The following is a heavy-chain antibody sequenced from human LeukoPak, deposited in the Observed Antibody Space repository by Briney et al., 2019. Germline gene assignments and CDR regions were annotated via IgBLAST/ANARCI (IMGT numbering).Heavy chain of an antibody. Sequence: GGSLRLSCEASGFTFSSYAMSWVRQAPGKGLEWVSDISSSGGSTYYADSVKGRFTISRDSSKRMLFLQMTSLRAEDTAVYYCAKDRGIVGASVLLEVDRDAFDIWGQGTMVTVSS. V-gene: IGHV3-23*01. D-gene: IGHD1-26*01. CDR1: GFTFSSYA. J-gene: IGHJ3*02. CDR2: ISSSGGST. CDR3: AKDRGIVGASVLLEVDRDAFDI.